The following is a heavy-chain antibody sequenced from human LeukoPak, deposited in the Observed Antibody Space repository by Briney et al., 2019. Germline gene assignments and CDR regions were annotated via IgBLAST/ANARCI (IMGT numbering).Heavy chain of an antibody. D-gene: IGHD2-2*01. CDR2: ISAYNGNT. CDR3: ARVGWVGYCSSTSCGGFDY. Sequence: GASVKVSCKASGYTFTSYGISWVRQTPGQGLEWMGWISAYNGNTNYAQKLQGRVTMTTDTSTITAYMELRSLRSDDTAVYYCARVGWVGYCSSTSCGGFDYWGQGTLVTVS. CDR1: GYTFTSYG. J-gene: IGHJ4*02. V-gene: IGHV1-18*01.